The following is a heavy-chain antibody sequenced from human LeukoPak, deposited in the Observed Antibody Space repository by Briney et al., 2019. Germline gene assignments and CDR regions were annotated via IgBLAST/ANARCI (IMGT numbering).Heavy chain of an antibody. CDR3: ARYCNGGSCYSGYDY. CDR2: ISTNGGGT. V-gene: IGHV3-64*01. J-gene: IGHJ4*02. Sequence: GGSLRLSCAASGFTFSSYAMHWVRQAPGKGLEYVSAISTNGGGTYYANSVKGRFTISRDNSKNTQYLQMGSLRAEDMAVYYCARYCNGGSCYSGYDYWGQGTLVTVSS. D-gene: IGHD2-15*01. CDR1: GFTFSSYA.